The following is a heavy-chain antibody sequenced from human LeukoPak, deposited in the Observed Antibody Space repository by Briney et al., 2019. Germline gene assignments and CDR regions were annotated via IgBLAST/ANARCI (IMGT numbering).Heavy chain of an antibody. CDR1: GFTFSSYW. D-gene: IGHD3-22*01. CDR3: ARGIYDASGYYLPD. V-gene: IGHV3-74*01. J-gene: IGHJ4*02. Sequence: GGSLRLSCAASGFTFSSYWMHWVRQAPGKGLVWVSRINSDGSSTSYADSVKGRFTISRDNAKNTLYLQVSSLRAEDTAIYYCARGIYDASGYYLPDWGQGTLVTVSS. CDR2: INSDGSST.